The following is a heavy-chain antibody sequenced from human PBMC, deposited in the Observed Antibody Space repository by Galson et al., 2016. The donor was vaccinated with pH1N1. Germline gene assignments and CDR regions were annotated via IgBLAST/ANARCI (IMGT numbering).Heavy chain of an antibody. CDR1: GFSLTTSGMR. J-gene: IGHJ3*01. V-gene: IGHV2-70*04. CDR3: GRNPAFVGGAIDV. D-gene: IGHD2-15*01. CDR2: IEWDDDK. Sequence: ALVKPTQTLTLTCTFSGFSLTTSGMRVSWIRQPPGKALEWLARIEWDDDKFYSTSLKTRLTISKDTSKNQVVLTMTNMDPVDTATYYCGRNPAFVGGAIDVWGQGTMVTVSS.